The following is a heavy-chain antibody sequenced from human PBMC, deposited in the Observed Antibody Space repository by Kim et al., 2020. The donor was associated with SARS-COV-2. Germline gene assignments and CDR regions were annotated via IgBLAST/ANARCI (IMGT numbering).Heavy chain of an antibody. V-gene: IGHV3-53*01. CDR1: GFTVSSNY. J-gene: IGHJ3*02. CDR2: IYSGGST. D-gene: IGHD6-13*01. CDR3: AREDLAAAGAMGAFDI. Sequence: GGSLRLSCAASGFTVSSNYMSWVRQAPGKGLEWVSVIYSGGSTYYADSVKGRFTISRDNSKNTLYLQMNSLRAEDTAVYYCAREDLAAAGAMGAFDIWGQGTMVTVSS.